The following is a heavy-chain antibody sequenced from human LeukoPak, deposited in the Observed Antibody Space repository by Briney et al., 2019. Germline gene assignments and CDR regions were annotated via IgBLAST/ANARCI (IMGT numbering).Heavy chain of an antibody. CDR1: GYTFTTYA. J-gene: IGHJ4*02. D-gene: IGHD6-19*01. Sequence: VASVKVSCKASGYTFTTYAMNWVRQAPGQGLEWMGWINTNTGNPTYAQGFTGWFVFSLDTSVSTAYLQISSLKAEDTAVYYCARGSSGWYGPFGYWGQGTLVTVSS. CDR3: ARGSSGWYGPFGY. V-gene: IGHV7-4-1*02. CDR2: INTNTGNP.